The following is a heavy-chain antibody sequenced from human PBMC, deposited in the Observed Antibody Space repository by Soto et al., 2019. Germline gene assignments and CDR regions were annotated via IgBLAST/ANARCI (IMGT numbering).Heavy chain of an antibody. J-gene: IGHJ4*02. CDR2: ISGSGGST. D-gene: IGHD3-16*02. CDR1: GFTFSSYA. CDR3: AKDMPHMITFGGVIVRGGFDY. V-gene: IGHV3-23*01. Sequence: EVQLLESGGGLVQPGGSLRLSCAASGFTFSSYAMSWVRQAPGKGLEWVSAISGSGGSTYYADSVKGRFTISRDNSKNTLYLQMHSLRAEDTAVYYCAKDMPHMITFGGVIVRGGFDYWGQGTLVTVSS.